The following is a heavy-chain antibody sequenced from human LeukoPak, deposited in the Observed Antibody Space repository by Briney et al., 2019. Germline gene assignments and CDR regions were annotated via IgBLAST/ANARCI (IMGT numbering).Heavy chain of an antibody. V-gene: IGHV4-38-2*02. CDR2: IYHSGST. J-gene: IGHJ4*02. CDR1: GYSISSGYY. Sequence: SETLSLTCTVSGYSISSGYYWGWIRQPPGKGLEWIGSIYHSGSTYYNPSLKSRVTISVDTSKNQFSLKLSSVTAADTAVYYCARAGWYSNGGPVIDYWGQGTLVTVSS. D-gene: IGHD4-11*01. CDR3: ARAGWYSNGGPVIDY.